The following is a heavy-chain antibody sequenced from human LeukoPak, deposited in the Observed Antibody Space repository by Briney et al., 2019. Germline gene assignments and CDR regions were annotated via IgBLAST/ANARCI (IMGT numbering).Heavy chain of an antibody. CDR2: FDPEDGET. J-gene: IGHJ4*02. Sequence: ASVKVSCKVSGYTLTELSMHWVRQAPGKGLEWMGGFDPEDGETIYAQKFQGRVTMTEDTSTDTAYMELSSLRAEDMAVYYCARGSRNYYDSSGSYYYWGQGTLVTVSS. CDR1: GYTLTELS. D-gene: IGHD3-22*01. V-gene: IGHV1-24*01. CDR3: ARGSRNYYDSSGSYYY.